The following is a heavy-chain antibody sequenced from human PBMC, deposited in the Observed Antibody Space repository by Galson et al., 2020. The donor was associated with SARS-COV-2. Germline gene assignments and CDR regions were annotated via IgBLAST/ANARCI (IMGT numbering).Heavy chain of an antibody. V-gene: IGHV2-70*01. J-gene: IGHJ4*02. Sequence: SGHTLVKLTQTITLKCTFSGFSLSTSGMCVSWIRQPPGKALEWPALIQSDADKYYSKTLKNRLTIPKDTSKNQVVRTMTNMDPVDTATYYCARSGGSCLLDMLPDYWGQGTLVTVSS. CDR1: GFSLSTSGMC. CDR2: IQSDADK. D-gene: IGHD2-15*01. CDR3: ARSGGSCLLDMLPDY.